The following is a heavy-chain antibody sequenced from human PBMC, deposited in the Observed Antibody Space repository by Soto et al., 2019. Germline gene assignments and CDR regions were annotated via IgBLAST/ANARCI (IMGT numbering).Heavy chain of an antibody. D-gene: IGHD2-2*01. CDR3: ARDPLKPIVVVPAATPTQRGMDV. Sequence: NPSETLSLTCTVSGGSISSGDYYWSWIRQPPGKGLEWIGYIYYSGSTYYNPSLKSRVTISVDTSKNQFSLKLSSVTAADTAVYYCARDPLKPIVVVPAATPTQRGMDVWGQGTTVTVSS. V-gene: IGHV4-30-4*01. CDR2: IYYSGST. CDR1: GGSISSGDYY. J-gene: IGHJ6*02.